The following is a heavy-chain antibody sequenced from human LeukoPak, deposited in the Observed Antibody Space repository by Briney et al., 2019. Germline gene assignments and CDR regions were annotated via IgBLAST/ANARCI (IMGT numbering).Heavy chain of an antibody. D-gene: IGHD6-13*01. CDR1: GFTFSKYG. J-gene: IGHJ4*02. CDR3: ARTATDTGEFDY. CDR2: ISSSSSSI. Sequence: PGMSLRLSCAASGFTFSKYGMNWVRQAPGKGLECVSSISSSSSSIYYADSVKGRFTISRDDAKNSLYLRMNSLRAEDTAVYYCARTATDTGEFDYWGQGTLVTVSS. V-gene: IGHV3-21*01.